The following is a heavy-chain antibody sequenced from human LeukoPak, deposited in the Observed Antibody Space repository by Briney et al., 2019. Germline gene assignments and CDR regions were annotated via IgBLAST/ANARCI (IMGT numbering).Heavy chain of an antibody. CDR3: ARAPGVKDY. D-gene: IGHD7-27*01. V-gene: IGHV3-23*01. J-gene: IGHJ4*02. CDR2: ISGSGGST. CDR1: GFTFSNYA. Sequence: GGSQRLSCAVSGFTFSNYAMSWVRQAPGKGLEWVSVISGSGGSTDYADSVKGRFSISRDNSKNTLCLQMNSLRAEDTAVYYCARAPGVKDYWGQGTLVTVSS.